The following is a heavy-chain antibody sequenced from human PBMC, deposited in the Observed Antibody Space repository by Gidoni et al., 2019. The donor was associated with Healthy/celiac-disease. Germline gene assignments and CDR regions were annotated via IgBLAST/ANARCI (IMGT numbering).Heavy chain of an antibody. Sequence: QGQLVESGGGLVKPGGSLRRSCAATGFTFSYYYMSWLRQAPGKGLEWVSYISSIGSTICYADSVKGRFTISRDSAKNSLYLQMNSLRAEDTAVYYCAREGGDGYNCDYWGQGTLVTVSS. V-gene: IGHV3-11*01. CDR2: ISSIGSTI. CDR1: GFTFSYYY. J-gene: IGHJ4*02. D-gene: IGHD5-12*01. CDR3: AREGGDGYNCDY.